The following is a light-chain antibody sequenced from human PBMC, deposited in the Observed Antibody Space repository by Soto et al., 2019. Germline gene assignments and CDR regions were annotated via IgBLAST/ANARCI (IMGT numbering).Light chain of an antibody. V-gene: IGKV1-39*01. Sequence: DIQMTQSPSSLSASVGDRVTITCRTSQGINDYLNWYQMKTGEAPKLLIYAASALQSGIPSRFSGSASGTEFTLTITSLQTEDFATYYCQQSYNFPRTFGPGTKVDI. J-gene: IGKJ3*01. CDR1: QGINDY. CDR3: QQSYNFPRT. CDR2: AAS.